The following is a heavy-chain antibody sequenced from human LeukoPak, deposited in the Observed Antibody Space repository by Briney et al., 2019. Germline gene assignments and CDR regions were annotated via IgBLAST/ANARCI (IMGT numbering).Heavy chain of an antibody. CDR1: GFTFSSYS. J-gene: IGHJ3*02. Sequence: GGSLRLSCAASGFTFSSYSMNWVRQAPGKGLEWVSYISSSSSTIYYADSVKGRFTISRDNAKNSLYLQMNSLRAEDTAVYYCAREVPNDAFDIWGQGTMVTVSS. CDR3: AREVPNDAFDI. V-gene: IGHV3-48*01. CDR2: ISSSSSTI.